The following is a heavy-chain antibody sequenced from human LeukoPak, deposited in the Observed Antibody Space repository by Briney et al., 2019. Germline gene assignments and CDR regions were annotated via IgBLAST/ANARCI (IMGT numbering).Heavy chain of an antibody. CDR3: FAAPYYFDY. CDR2: ISGSGGST. Sequence: GGSLRLSCAASGFTFSSYAMSWVRQAPGKGLEWVSAISGSGGSTYYADSVKGRFTISRDNSKNTLYPQMNSLRAEDTAVYYCFAAPYYFDYWGQGTLVTVSS. J-gene: IGHJ4*02. CDR1: GFTFSSYA. V-gene: IGHV3-23*01. D-gene: IGHD2-15*01.